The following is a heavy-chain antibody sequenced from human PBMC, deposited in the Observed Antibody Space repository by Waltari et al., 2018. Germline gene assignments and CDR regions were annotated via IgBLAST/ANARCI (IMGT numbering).Heavy chain of an antibody. D-gene: IGHD3-3*02. CDR1: GFTFSNYW. Sequence: EMQLVESGGGLVQPGGSLRLSCAASGFTFSNYWMNWGRQAPGKGLEWVANIKQDGSETNYVDSVKGRFTISRDNAKNSLFLQMNSLSAGDTAVYFCATSYHLWGQGTLVTVSS. J-gene: IGHJ4*02. V-gene: IGHV3-7*01. CDR2: IKQDGSET. CDR3: ATSYHL.